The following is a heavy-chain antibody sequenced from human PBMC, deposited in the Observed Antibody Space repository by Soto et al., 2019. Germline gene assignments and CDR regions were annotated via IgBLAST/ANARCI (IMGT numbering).Heavy chain of an antibody. D-gene: IGHD3-22*01. CDR1: GFTFSSYW. V-gene: IGHV3-74*01. J-gene: IGHJ2*01. Sequence: EVQLVESGGGLVQPGGSLRLSCAASGFTFSSYWMHWVRQAPGKGLVWVSRINSDGSSTSYADSVKGRFTISRDNAKNTLYLQMNSLRAEDTAVYYCARDRGYYDSSGYYWYFDLWGRGTLVTVSS. CDR2: INSDGSST. CDR3: ARDRGYYDSSGYYWYFDL.